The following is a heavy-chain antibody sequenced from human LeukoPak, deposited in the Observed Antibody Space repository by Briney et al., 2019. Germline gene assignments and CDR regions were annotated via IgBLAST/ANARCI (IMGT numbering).Heavy chain of an antibody. Sequence: GGSLRLSCAASGFTFSSYAMHWVRQAPGKGLEWVANIKQDGSKKSYVDSVKGRFTISRDNARNSLYLQMNSLRAEDTAIYYCTRVGYIDEGIDYWGQGTLVTVSS. CDR3: TRVGYIDEGIDY. J-gene: IGHJ4*02. D-gene: IGHD5-24*01. CDR1: GFTFSSYA. V-gene: IGHV3-7*04. CDR2: IKQDGSKK.